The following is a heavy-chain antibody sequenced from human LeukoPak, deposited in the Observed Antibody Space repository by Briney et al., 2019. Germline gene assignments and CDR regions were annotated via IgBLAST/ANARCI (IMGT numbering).Heavy chain of an antibody. CDR3: ARERDDAFDI. CDR1: GGTFSSYA. CDR2: IIPIFGTA. V-gene: IGHV1-69*06. J-gene: IGHJ3*02. Sequence: SVKVSCKASGGTFSSYAISWVRQAPGQGLEWMGGIIPIFGTANYAQRFQGRVTITADKSTSTAYMELSSLRSEDTAVYYCARERDDAFDIWGQGTMVTVSS.